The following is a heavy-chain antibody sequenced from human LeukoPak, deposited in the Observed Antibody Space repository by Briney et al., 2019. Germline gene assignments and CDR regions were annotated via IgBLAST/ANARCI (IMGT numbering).Heavy chain of an antibody. J-gene: IGHJ6*03. CDR2: LSTGGST. D-gene: IGHD4/OR15-4a*01. V-gene: IGHV4-4*07. CDR3: ARHAQVPSYYYYYYMDV. Sequence: SETLSLTCTVSGGSISAYHWSWIRQPAGKGLEWIGRLSTGGSTSYNPSLMSRVTMSVGTSKNQFSLEMTSVTAADTAVYYCARHAQVPSYYYYYYMDVWGKGTTVTVSS. CDR1: GGSISAYH.